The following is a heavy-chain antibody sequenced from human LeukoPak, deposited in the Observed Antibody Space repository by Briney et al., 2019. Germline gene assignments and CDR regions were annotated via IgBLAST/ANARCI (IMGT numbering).Heavy chain of an antibody. CDR2: IHYDGSNK. CDR1: GFTFSSYS. Sequence: GGSLRLSCAASGFTFSSYSMNWVRQAPGKGLDWVAFIHYDGSNKYYADSVKGRFTISRDNSKNTLYLQMNSLRAEDTAVYYCAKVPYSSSWPSLYYMDVWGKGTTVTISS. J-gene: IGHJ6*03. D-gene: IGHD6-13*01. CDR3: AKVPYSSSWPSLYYMDV. V-gene: IGHV3-30*02.